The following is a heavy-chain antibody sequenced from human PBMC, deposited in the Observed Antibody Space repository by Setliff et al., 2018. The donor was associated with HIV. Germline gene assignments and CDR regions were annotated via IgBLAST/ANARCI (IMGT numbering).Heavy chain of an antibody. CDR1: RFTFSSYA. CDR2: ISGSGGST. CDR3: AREAYASGTLGDLDY. Sequence: GGSLRLSCAASRFTFSSYAMSWVRQAPGKGLEWVSDISGSGGSTYYADSVKGRFAISRDNSKHTLYLQMNSLETEDSALYYCAREAYASGTLGDLDYWGQGTLVTVSS. V-gene: IGHV3-23*01. J-gene: IGHJ4*02. D-gene: IGHD3-10*01.